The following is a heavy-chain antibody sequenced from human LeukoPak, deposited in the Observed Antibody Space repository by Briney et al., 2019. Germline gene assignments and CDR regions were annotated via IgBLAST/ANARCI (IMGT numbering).Heavy chain of an antibody. D-gene: IGHD4-17*01. Sequence: GGALRLSCAASGFTFDDYTMHWVRQAPGKGLEWVSLISWDGGSTYYADSVKGRFTISRDNSKNSLYLQMNSLRTEDTALYYCAKGLPGDYVQGDYWGQGTLVTVSS. CDR3: AKGLPGDYVQGDY. CDR2: ISWDGGST. J-gene: IGHJ4*02. CDR1: GFTFDDYT. V-gene: IGHV3-43*01.